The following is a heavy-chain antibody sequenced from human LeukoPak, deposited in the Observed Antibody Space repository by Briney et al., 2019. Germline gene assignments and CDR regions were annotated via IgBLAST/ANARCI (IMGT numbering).Heavy chain of an antibody. CDR2: INAGNGNT. D-gene: IGHD3-9*01. V-gene: IGHV1-3*01. CDR1: GYTFTSYA. CDR3: ARVPLRYFDWVLWFDY. J-gene: IGHJ4*02. Sequence: ASVNVSCKASGYTFTSYAMHWVRQAPGQRLEWMGWINAGNGNTKYSQKFQGRVTITRDTSASTAYMELSSPRSEDTAVYYCARVPLRYFDWVLWFDYWGQGTLVTVSS.